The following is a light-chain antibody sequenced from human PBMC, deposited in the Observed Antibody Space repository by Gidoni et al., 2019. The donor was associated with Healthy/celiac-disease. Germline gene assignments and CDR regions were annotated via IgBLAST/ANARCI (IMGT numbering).Light chain of an antibody. CDR3: QQSYSTPGFT. CDR2: AAS. Sequence: DIQMTQSPSSLSASVGDRVTITCRASQSISSYLNWYQQKPGKAPKLLIYAASSLQSGVPSRLSGSGSGTDFTLTISSLQPEDFATYYCQQSYSTPGFTFXPXTKVDIK. V-gene: IGKV1-39*01. CDR1: QSISSY. J-gene: IGKJ3*01.